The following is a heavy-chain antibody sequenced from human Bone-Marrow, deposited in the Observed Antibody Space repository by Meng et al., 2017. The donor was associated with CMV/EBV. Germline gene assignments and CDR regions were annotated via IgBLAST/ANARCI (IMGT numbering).Heavy chain of an antibody. CDR3: ARERYNWNDGGSHYFDY. CDR1: GYTFTGYY. CDR2: INPNSGGT. V-gene: IGHV1-2*02. Sequence: ASVKVSCKASGYTFTGYYMHWVRQAPGQGLEWMGWINPNSGGTNYAQKFQGRVTMTRDTSISTAYMELSRLRSEDTAVYYCARERYNWNDGGSHYFDYWGQGTLVPVSS. J-gene: IGHJ4*02. D-gene: IGHD1-1*01.